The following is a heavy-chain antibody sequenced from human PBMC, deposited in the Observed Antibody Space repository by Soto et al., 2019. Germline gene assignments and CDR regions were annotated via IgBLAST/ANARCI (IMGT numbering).Heavy chain of an antibody. Sequence: SVKVSCMCSGKSMSSYWIGWVRLMPGKGLEWMGIIYPGDSNPRYSPCCQSQVTISADKSISTAYLQWSSLKASDPAMYNCPRLFFSNSCSYPDPYWGQGTGVTVSS. CDR3: PRLFFSNSCSYPDPY. D-gene: IGHD1-26*01. CDR2: IYPGDSNP. V-gene: IGHV5-51*01. CDR1: GKSMSSYW. J-gene: IGHJ4*02.